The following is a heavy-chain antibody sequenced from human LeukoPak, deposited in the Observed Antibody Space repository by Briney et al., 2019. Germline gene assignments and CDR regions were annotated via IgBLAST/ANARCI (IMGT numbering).Heavy chain of an antibody. CDR1: GFTFSSYG. D-gene: IGHD3-10*01. J-gene: IGHJ6*03. CDR3: PKSGVTFGELLSYYMDV. CDR2: IRYDGSNK. Sequence: GGSLRLSCAASGFTFSSYGMHWVRQAPGKGLEWVAFIRYDGSNKYYADSVKGRFTISRGNSKNTLYLQMNSLRAEDTALYYCPKSGVTFGELLSYYMDVWGKGTTVTVSS. V-gene: IGHV3-30*02.